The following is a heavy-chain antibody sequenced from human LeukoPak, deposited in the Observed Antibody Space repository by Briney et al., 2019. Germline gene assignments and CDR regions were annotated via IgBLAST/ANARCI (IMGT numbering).Heavy chain of an antibody. Sequence: ASVKVSCKASGGTFSSYAISWVRRAPGQGLEWMGGIIPIFGTANYAQKFQGRVTITADESTSTAYMELSSLRSEDTAVYYCASRKTIVGAAGDAFDIWGQGTMVTVSS. CDR3: ASRKTIVGAAGDAFDI. D-gene: IGHD1-26*01. CDR1: GGTFSSYA. CDR2: IIPIFGTA. V-gene: IGHV1-69*13. J-gene: IGHJ3*02.